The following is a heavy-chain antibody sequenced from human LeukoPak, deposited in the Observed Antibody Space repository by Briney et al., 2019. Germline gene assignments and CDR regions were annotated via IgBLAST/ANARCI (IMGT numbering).Heavy chain of an antibody. V-gene: IGHV4-4*07. Sequence: RTSETLSLTCTVSGGSISSYYWSWIRQPAGKRLEWIGRIYTSGNTNYNPSLKSRVTMSVDTSKNQFSLNLSSVTAADTTVDYCARDLLHRGYAFDIWGQGTMVTVSS. J-gene: IGHJ3*02. CDR3: ARDLLHRGYAFDI. CDR1: GGSISSYY. CDR2: IYTSGNT. D-gene: IGHD5-12*01.